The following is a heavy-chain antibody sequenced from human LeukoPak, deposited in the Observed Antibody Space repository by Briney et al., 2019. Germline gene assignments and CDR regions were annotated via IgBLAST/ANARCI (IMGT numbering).Heavy chain of an antibody. J-gene: IGHJ5*02. CDR1: GGSISSGGYY. V-gene: IGHV4-31*03. CDR3: ARDRAAAGYNWFDP. Sequence: PSETLSLTCTVSGGSISSGGYYWSWIRQHPGKGLEWIGYIYYSGSTYYNPSLKSRDTISVDTSKNQFSLKLSSVTAADTAVYYCARDRAAAGYNWFDPWGQGTLVTVSS. D-gene: IGHD6-13*01. CDR2: IYYSGST.